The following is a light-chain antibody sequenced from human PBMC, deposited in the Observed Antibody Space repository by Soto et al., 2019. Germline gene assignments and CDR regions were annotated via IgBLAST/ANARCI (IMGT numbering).Light chain of an antibody. CDR3: QQYDNVPPYT. J-gene: IGKJ2*01. CDR1: QDISTY. Sequence: DVQMTQSPSSLSASVGDRITITCQASQDISTYLNWYQQKPGKAPELLIFAASYLQTGVASRFSGSGSGTDFTLTISSLQPEDIATYYCQQYDNVPPYTFGQGTKLEI. V-gene: IGKV1-33*01. CDR2: AAS.